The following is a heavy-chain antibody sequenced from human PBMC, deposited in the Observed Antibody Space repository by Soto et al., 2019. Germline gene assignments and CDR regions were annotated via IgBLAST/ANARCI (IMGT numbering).Heavy chain of an antibody. CDR2: IYPGDSDT. J-gene: IGHJ4*02. CDR3: ARDYSLAVYDY. D-gene: IGHD6-19*01. CDR1: GYSFTSYW. V-gene: IGHV5-51*01. Sequence: GVSQKISCKVAGYSFTSYWIGWVRQMPGKGLEWMGIIYPGDSDTRYSPSFQGQVTISADKSISTAYLQWSSLKASDTAMYYCARDYSLAVYDYWGQGTLVTVSS.